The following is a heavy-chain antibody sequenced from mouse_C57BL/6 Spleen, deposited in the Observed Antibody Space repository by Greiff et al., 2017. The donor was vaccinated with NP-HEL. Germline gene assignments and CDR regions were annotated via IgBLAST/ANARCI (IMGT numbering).Heavy chain of an antibody. Sequence: QVQLQQPGAELVKPGASVKLSCKASGYTFTSYWMQWVKQRPGQGLEWIGEIDPSDSYTNYNQKFKGKATLTVDTSSSTAYMQLSSLTSEDSAVYYCATYGSSYDYAMDYWGQGTSVTVSS. CDR1: GYTFTSYW. CDR3: ATYGSSYDYAMDY. V-gene: IGHV1-50*01. CDR2: IDPSDSYT. D-gene: IGHD1-1*01. J-gene: IGHJ4*01.